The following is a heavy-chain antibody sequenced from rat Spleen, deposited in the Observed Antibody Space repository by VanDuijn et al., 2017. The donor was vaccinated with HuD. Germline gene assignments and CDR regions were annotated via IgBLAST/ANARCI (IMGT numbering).Heavy chain of an antibody. Sequence: EGQLVESGGGLVEPGRSLKLSCAASGFTFSNYVMDWVRQAPKKGLEWVATIIYDGTRTFYRDSVQGRFTISRDNAKSTLYLHMDSLTSEDTATYYCATGPRILRLDWFAYWGQGTLVTVSS. CDR3: ATGPRILRLDWFAY. D-gene: IGHD1-6*01. J-gene: IGHJ3*01. CDR2: IIYDGTRT. CDR1: GFTFSNYV. V-gene: IGHV5S10*01.